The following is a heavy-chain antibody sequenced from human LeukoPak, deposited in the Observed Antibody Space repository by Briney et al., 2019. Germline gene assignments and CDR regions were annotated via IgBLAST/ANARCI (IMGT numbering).Heavy chain of an antibody. Sequence: PSETLSLTCTVSGGSISSSGYYWGWIRQPPGKGLEWIASIYYSGSTYYNPSLKSRVTISVDTSKNQLSLKLSSLTATDTAVYYCARHEYSGSYYGLSWFDPWGQGTLVTVSS. CDR1: GGSISSSGYY. CDR3: ARHEYSGSYYGLSWFDP. CDR2: IYYSGST. V-gene: IGHV4-39*01. D-gene: IGHD1-26*01. J-gene: IGHJ5*02.